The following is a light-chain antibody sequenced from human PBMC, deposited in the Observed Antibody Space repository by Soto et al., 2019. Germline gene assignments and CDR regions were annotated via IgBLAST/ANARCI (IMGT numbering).Light chain of an antibody. CDR3: QQLHSWPLT. J-gene: IGKJ4*01. CDR2: GAS. CDR1: QSVTNN. Sequence: ETVMTQSPGTLSVSPGERATLSCRASQSVTNNYLAWYQQKPGQAPRLLIYGASTRATGIPARFSGSGSGTEFTLTISNLQSEDFAVYYCQQLHSWPLTFGGGTKVEIK. V-gene: IGKV3-15*01.